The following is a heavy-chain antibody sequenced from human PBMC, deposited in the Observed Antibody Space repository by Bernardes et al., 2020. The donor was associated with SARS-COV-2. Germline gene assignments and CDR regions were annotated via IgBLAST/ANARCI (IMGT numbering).Heavy chain of an antibody. CDR2: IYYNGNT. CDR1: GSSVSSGGYY. Sequence: SETLSLTCTVSGSSVSSGGYYWSWIRQPPGKGLEWVGFIYYNGNTNYNPSLKSRVTISVDTSKNQFSLKLSSVTAADTAVYYCARGPGITIFGVARSLDPWGQGTLVTVSS. V-gene: IGHV4-61*08. D-gene: IGHD3-3*01. CDR3: ARGPGITIFGVARSLDP. J-gene: IGHJ5*02.